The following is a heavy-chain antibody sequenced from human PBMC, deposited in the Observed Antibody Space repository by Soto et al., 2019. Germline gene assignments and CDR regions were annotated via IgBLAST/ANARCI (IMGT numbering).Heavy chain of an antibody. CDR1: GYSFTSYW. V-gene: IGHV5-51*01. D-gene: IGHD6-13*01. J-gene: IGHJ6*02. CDR3: ARSTYSSSWPTPAYYYYYGMDV. Sequence: PGESLKISCKGSGYSFTSYWIGWVRQMPGKGLEWMGIIYPGDSDTRYSPSFQGQVTISADKSISTAYLQWSSLKASDTAMYYCARSTYSSSWPTPAYYYYYGMDVWGQGTTVTVSS. CDR2: IYPGDSDT.